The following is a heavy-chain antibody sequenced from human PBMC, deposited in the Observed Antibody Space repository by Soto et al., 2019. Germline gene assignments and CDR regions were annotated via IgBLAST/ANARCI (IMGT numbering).Heavy chain of an antibody. CDR3: ARGDGSGYKYCDY. CDR2: ISSSTGYI. J-gene: IGHJ4*02. D-gene: IGHD3-22*01. CDR1: GFTFSSYS. Sequence: GGSLRLSCAASGFTFSSYSMNWVRQAPGKGLEWVSSISSSTGYIYFADSVKGRLTISRDNAKNSLYLQMNSLRAEDTAVYYCARGDGSGYKYCDYSGQGTHVTVSS. V-gene: IGHV3-21*01.